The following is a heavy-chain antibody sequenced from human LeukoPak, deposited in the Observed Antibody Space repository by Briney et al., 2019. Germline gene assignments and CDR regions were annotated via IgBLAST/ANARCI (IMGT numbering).Heavy chain of an antibody. CDR1: GGTFSSYA. J-gene: IGHJ5*02. D-gene: IGHD3-3*01. V-gene: IGHV1-69*05. CDR3: ARDCLPYYDQTYNWFDP. Sequence: GASVKVSCKASGGTFSSYAISWVRQAPGQGLEWMGGIIPIFGTANYAQKFQGRVTITTDESTSTAYMELSSLRSEDTAVYYCARDCLPYYDQTYNWFDPWGQGTLVTVSS. CDR2: IIPIFGTA.